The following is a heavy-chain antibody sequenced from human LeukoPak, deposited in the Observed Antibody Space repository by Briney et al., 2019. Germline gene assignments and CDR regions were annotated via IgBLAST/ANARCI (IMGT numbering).Heavy chain of an antibody. CDR2: IYSGRST. J-gene: IGHJ5*02. D-gene: IGHD2-15*01. V-gene: IGHV3-66*01. CDR3: ARWNPRSVVAATNWFDP. CDR1: GFTVSSNY. Sequence: GGSLRLSCAASGFTVSSNYMSWVRQAPGKGLEWVSVIYSGRSTYYADSVKGRFTISRDNSKNTLYLQMNSLRAEDTAVYYCARWNPRSVVAATNWFDPWGQGTLVSVSS.